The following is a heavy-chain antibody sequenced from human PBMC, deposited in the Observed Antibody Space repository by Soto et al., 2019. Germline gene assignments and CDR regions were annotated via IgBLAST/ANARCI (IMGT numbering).Heavy chain of an antibody. Sequence: SETLSLTCPVSGGSISSYYWSWIRQPAGKGLEYIGRIYASGTTNYNPSLKSRVTMSVDAFENQFSLRLTSVTAADTAVYYCARAGGFEVVTIFDYWGRGSLVTVSS. D-gene: IGHD3-3*01. CDR1: GGSISSYY. J-gene: IGHJ4*02. CDR2: IYASGTT. V-gene: IGHV4-4*07. CDR3: ARAGGFEVVTIFDY.